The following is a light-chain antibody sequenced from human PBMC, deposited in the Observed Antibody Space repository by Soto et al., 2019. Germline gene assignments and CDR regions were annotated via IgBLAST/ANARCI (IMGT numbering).Light chain of an antibody. J-gene: IGKJ4*01. Sequence: EIVLTQSPATLSLSPGERAALSCRASQGVGRVLAWYLPKPGQAPRLLIYDASNRDTGIPARFSGSGSGTDFTLASNNLEPEDFAVYYCQQRGGWPLTFGGGTKVEIK. CDR3: QQRGGWPLT. V-gene: IGKV3-11*01. CDR1: QGVGRV. CDR2: DAS.